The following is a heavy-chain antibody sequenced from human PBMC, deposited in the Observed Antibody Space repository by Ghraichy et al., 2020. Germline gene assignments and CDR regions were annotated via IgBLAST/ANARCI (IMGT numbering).Heavy chain of an antibody. J-gene: IGHJ4*02. D-gene: IGHD3-9*01. CDR2: IKQDGSEK. CDR3: ARDEAADILTGYAYFDY. Sequence: GDSLNISCAASGFTFSSYWMSWVRQAPGKGLEWVANIKQDGSEKYYVVSVKGRFTISRDNAKNSLYLQMNSLRAEDTAVYYCARDEAADILTGYAYFDYWGQGTLVTVSS. V-gene: IGHV3-7*03. CDR1: GFTFSSYW.